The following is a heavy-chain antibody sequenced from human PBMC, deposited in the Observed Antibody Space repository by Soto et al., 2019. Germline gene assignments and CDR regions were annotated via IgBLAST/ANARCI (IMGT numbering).Heavy chain of an antibody. Sequence: SVKVSCKASGGTFSSYAISWVRQAPGQGLEWMGGIIPIFGTANYAQRFQGRVTITADESTSTAYMELSSLRSEDTAVYYCARTRGYSYGYCPYWGQGTLVTVSS. J-gene: IGHJ4*02. CDR3: ARTRGYSYGYCPY. V-gene: IGHV1-69*13. CDR1: GGTFSSYA. CDR2: IIPIFGTA. D-gene: IGHD5-18*01.